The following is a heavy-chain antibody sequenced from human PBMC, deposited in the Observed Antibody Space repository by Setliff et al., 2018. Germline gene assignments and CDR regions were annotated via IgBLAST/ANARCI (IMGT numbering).Heavy chain of an antibody. CDR1: GGSISSGGYY. CDR2: IYYSGST. D-gene: IGHD6-13*01. J-gene: IGHJ6*02. CDR3: ARVSMLAAAGYYSYYYGMDV. V-gene: IGHV4-39*07. Sequence: SETLSLTCTVSGGSISSGGYYWSWIRQPPGKGLEWIGTIYYSGSTYYNPSLKSRVTISVDTSKNQFSLKLSSVTAADTAVYYCARVSMLAAAGYYSYYYGMDVWGQGTTVTVSS.